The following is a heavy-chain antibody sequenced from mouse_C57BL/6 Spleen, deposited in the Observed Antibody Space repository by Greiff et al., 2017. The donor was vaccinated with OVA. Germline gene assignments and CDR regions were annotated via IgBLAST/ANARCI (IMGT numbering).Heavy chain of an antibody. V-gene: IGHV7-3*01. CDR2: IRNKANGYTT. J-gene: IGHJ1*03. D-gene: IGHD2-12*01. CDR3: ARLSSWYFDV. CDR1: GFTFTDYY. Sequence: EVQVVESGGGLVQPGGSLSLSCAASGFTFTDYYMSWVRQPPGKALEWLGFIRNKANGYTTEYSASVKGRFTISRDNSQSILYLQMNALRAEDSATYYCARLSSWYFDVWGTGTTVTVSS.